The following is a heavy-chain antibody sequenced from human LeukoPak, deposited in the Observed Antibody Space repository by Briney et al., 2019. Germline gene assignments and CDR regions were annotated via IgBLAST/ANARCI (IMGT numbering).Heavy chain of an antibody. D-gene: IGHD1-1*01. CDR1: GFTFSSYA. J-gene: IGHJ4*02. CDR3: AKAAVGTTGRLPDY. V-gene: IGHV3-23*01. CDR2: ISGSGDTT. Sequence: GGSLRLSCAASGFTFSSYAMSWVRQAPGKGLEWVSGISGSGDTTYYADSMKDRFTISRDNSKNTLFLHMNSLRAEDTAVYYCAKAAVGTTGRLPDYWGQGTLVTVSS.